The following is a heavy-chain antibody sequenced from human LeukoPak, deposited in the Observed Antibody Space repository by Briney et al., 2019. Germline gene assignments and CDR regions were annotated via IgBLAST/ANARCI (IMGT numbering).Heavy chain of an antibody. CDR1: GGSISSTTYY. Sequence: SETLSLTCTVSGGSISSTTYYWGWIRRPPGKGLEWIGSIYYSGSTNYNPSLKSRVTISVDTSKNQFSLKLSSVTAADTAVYYCARTIGYSYGYSDYWGQGTLVTVSS. CDR3: ARTIGYSYGYSDY. J-gene: IGHJ4*02. V-gene: IGHV4-39*07. D-gene: IGHD5-18*01. CDR2: IYYSGST.